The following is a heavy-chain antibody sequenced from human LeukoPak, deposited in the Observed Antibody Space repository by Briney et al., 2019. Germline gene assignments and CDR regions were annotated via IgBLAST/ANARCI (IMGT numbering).Heavy chain of an antibody. J-gene: IGHJ4*02. Sequence: PSGTLSLTCAVSGGSISSSNWWSWVRQPPGKGLEWIGEIYHSGSTNYNPSLKSRVTISVDTSKNQFSLKVRSVTAADTAVYYCARPQGVASVWDFDYWGQGTLVTVSS. CDR3: ARPQGVASVWDFDY. CDR2: IYHSGST. CDR1: GGSISSSNW. V-gene: IGHV4-4*02. D-gene: IGHD5-12*01.